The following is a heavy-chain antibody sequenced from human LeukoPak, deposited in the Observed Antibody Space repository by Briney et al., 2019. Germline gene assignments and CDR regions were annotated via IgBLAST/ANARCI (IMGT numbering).Heavy chain of an antibody. D-gene: IGHD6-6*01. J-gene: IGHJ5*02. CDR2: IYYSGST. V-gene: IGHV4-31*03. CDR1: GGSISSGGYY. Sequence: SETLSLTCTVSGGSISSGGYYWSWIRQHPGKGLEWIGYIYYSGSTYYNPSLKSRVTISVDTSKNQFSLKLSSVTAADTAVYYCARAASGWFDPWGQGTLVTVSS. CDR3: ARAASGWFDP.